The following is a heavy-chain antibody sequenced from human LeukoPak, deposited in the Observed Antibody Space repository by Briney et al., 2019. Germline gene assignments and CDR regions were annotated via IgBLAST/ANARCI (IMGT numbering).Heavy chain of an antibody. CDR3: AKELWVRRSWFDP. CDR1: GFTFSSYA. J-gene: IGHJ5*02. Sequence: GGSLRLSYAASGFTFSSYAMSWVRQAPGKGLEWVSGISNSGGSTYYADSVKGRFTISRDNSKNTLYLQMNSLRAEDTAVYYCAKELWVRRSWFDPWGQGTLVTVSS. D-gene: IGHD2-21*01. CDR2: ISNSGGST. V-gene: IGHV3-23*01.